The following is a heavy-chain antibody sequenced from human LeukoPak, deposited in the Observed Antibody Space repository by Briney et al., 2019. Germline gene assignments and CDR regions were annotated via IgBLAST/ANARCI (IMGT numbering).Heavy chain of an antibody. J-gene: IGHJ4*02. V-gene: IGHV4-59*01. CDR2: IYYSGST. Sequence: PSETLSLTCTVSGGSISSYYWSWIRQPPGKWLEWIGYIYYSGSTNYNPSLKSRVTISVDTSKNQFSLKLSSVTAADTAVYYCARDRYGGNSPFDYWGQGTLVTVSS. CDR1: GGSISSYY. D-gene: IGHD4-23*01. CDR3: ARDRYGGNSPFDY.